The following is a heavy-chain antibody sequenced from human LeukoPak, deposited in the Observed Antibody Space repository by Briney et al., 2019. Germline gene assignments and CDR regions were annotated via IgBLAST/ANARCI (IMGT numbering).Heavy chain of an antibody. CDR1: GFTFSSYA. CDR2: ISGSGGST. Sequence: GGSLRLSCAASGFTFSSYAMSWVRQAPGKGLEWVSAISGSGGSTYYADSVKGRLTIARDNSKNTLYLQVNSLRAEDTAVYYCAKDGAEYCTNGVCYDYFDYWGQGTLVTVSP. J-gene: IGHJ4*02. V-gene: IGHV3-23*01. CDR3: AKDGAEYCTNGVCYDYFDY. D-gene: IGHD2-8*01.